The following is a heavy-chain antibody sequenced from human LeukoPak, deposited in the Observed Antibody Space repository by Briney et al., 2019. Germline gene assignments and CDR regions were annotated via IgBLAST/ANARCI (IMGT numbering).Heavy chain of an antibody. CDR3: ARGRAYGDYPWGY. CDR1: GYTFTSYY. V-gene: IGHV1-8*02. J-gene: IGHJ4*02. Sequence: ASVKVSCKASGYTFTSYYMHWVRQATGQGLEWMGWMNPNSGNTGYAQKFQGRVTMTRNTSISTAYMELNSLRSEDTAVYYCARGRAYGDYPWGYWGQGTLVTVSS. D-gene: IGHD4-17*01. CDR2: MNPNSGNT.